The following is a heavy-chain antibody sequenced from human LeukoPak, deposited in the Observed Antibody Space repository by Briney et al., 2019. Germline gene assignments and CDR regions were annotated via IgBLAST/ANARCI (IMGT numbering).Heavy chain of an antibody. CDR3: AKVFPENWGPYYFDY. CDR1: GFTFNGYA. D-gene: IGHD7-27*01. Sequence: PGGSLRLSCAASGFTFNGYAMNWVRQAPGKGLDWVSAVSASGGRTYYAGSVKGRFTISRDNSKNTLYLQMNSLRAEDTAVYYCAKVFPENWGPYYFDYWGQGTLVTVSS. J-gene: IGHJ4*02. V-gene: IGHV3-23*01. CDR2: VSASGGRT.